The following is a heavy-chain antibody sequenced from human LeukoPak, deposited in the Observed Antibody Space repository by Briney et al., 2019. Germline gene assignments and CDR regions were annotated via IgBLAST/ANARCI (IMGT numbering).Heavy chain of an antibody. Sequence: GGSLRLSCAASGFTFSDYYMTWIRQAPGKGLEWVSYISSSGRPIYSADSVKGRFTISRDNAKNSLYLQMNSLKAEDTAVYYCAKGEILITFGAIDYWGQGTLVTVSS. CDR1: GFTFSDYY. CDR3: AKGEILITFGAIDY. CDR2: ISSSGRPI. J-gene: IGHJ4*02. D-gene: IGHD3-16*01. V-gene: IGHV3-11*04.